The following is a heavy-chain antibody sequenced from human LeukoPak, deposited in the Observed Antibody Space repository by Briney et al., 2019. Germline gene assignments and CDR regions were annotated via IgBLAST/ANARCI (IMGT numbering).Heavy chain of an antibody. V-gene: IGHV3-21*01. CDR1: GFIFSSYS. Sequence: PGGSLRLSCAASGFIFSSYSMNWVRQAPGKGLEWVSSISSSSSYIYYADSVKGRFTISRDNAKNSLYLQMNSLRAEDTAVYYCARGSDGSGSYYGYWGQGTLVTVSS. CDR2: ISSSSSYI. D-gene: IGHD3-10*01. J-gene: IGHJ4*02. CDR3: ARGSDGSGSYYGY.